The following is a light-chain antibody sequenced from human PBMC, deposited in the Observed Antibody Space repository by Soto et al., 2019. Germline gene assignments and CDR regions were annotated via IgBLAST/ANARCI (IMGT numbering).Light chain of an antibody. J-gene: IGKJ5*01. CDR3: QQSYSTPIT. CDR1: QSISSY. V-gene: IGKV1-39*01. Sequence: DIKMTQSPSSLTASVGDRVTITCRASQSISSYLNWYQQKPGKAPKLLIYAASSLQSGVPSRFSGSGSGTDFTLTISSLQPEDFATYYCQQSYSTPITSGQGTRLEI. CDR2: AAS.